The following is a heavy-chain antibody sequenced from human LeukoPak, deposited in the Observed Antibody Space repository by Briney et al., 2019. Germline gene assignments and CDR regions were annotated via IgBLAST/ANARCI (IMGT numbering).Heavy chain of an antibody. Sequence: PSETLSLTCTVSGGSTSSYYWSWIRQPPGKGLEWIGYIYYSGSTNYNPSLKSRVTISVDTSKNQFSLKLSSVTAADTAVYYCAREKAEEYSSSGGYDYWGQGTLVTVSS. CDR2: IYYSGST. V-gene: IGHV4-59*01. CDR1: GGSTSSYY. D-gene: IGHD6-6*01. J-gene: IGHJ4*02. CDR3: AREKAEEYSSSGGYDY.